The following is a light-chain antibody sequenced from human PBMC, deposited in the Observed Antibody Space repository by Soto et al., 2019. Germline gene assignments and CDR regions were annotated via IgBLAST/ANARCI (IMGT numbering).Light chain of an antibody. V-gene: IGLV2-23*02. CDR1: SSDVGNHNF. CDR3: SSCSATATLV. Sequence: QSVLTQPASVSGSPGQSITMSCTGTSSDVGNHNFVSWYQQHPGKAPKVIIYEVSRRPSGISNRFSGSKSGNTASLTISGLQAEDEADYFCSSCSATATLVFGGGTKLTAL. J-gene: IGLJ3*02. CDR2: EVS.